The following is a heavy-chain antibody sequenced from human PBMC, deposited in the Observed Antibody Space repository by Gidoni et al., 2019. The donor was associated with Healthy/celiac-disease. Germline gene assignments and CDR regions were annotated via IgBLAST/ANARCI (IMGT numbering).Heavy chain of an antibody. Sequence: EVQLVESGGGLIQPGGSLRLSCAASGFTVSSNYMSWVRPAPGKGLEWVSVIYSGGSTYYAASVKGLFSISRDNSKNTLYLQMNSLRAEDTAVYYCARDTDYDVAFDIWGQGTMVTVSS. D-gene: IGHD4-17*01. J-gene: IGHJ3*02. CDR1: GFTVSSNY. CDR2: IYSGGST. CDR3: ARDTDYDVAFDI. V-gene: IGHV3-53*01.